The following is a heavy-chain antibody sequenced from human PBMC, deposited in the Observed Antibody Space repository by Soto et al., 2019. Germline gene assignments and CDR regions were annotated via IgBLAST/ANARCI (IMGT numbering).Heavy chain of an antibody. CDR1: GGSVSSGSYY. CDR2: IYYSGST. V-gene: IGHV4-61*01. Sequence: PSETLSLTCTVSGGSVSSGSYYWSWIRQPPGKGLEWIGYIYYSGSTNYNPSLKSRVTISVDTSKNQFSLKLSSVTAADTAVYYCARALVATRFYYYYGMDVWGQGTTVTVSS. CDR3: ARALVATRFYYYYGMDV. J-gene: IGHJ6*02. D-gene: IGHD5-12*01.